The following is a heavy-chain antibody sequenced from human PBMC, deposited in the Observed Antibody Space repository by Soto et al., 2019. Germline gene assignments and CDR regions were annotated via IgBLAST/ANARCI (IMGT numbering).Heavy chain of an antibody. V-gene: IGHV1-69*13. CDR2: IIPIFGTA. D-gene: IGHD2-2*02. CDR3: AREGYCSSTSCYTPHYYYYGMDV. J-gene: IGHJ6*02. Sequence: SVKVFCKASGGTFSSYAISWVRQAPGQGLEWMGGIIPIFGTANYAQKFQGRVTITADESTSTAYMELSSLRSEDTAVYYCAREGYCSSTSCYTPHYYYYGMDVWGQGTTVTVSS. CDR1: GGTFSSYA.